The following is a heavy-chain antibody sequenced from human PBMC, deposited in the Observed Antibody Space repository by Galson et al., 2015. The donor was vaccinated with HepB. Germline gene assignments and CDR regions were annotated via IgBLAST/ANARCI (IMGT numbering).Heavy chain of an antibody. V-gene: IGHV3-9*01. CDR2: LSWDSRYI. Sequence: SLRLSCAASGFNFNDYAMYWVRQAPGKALEWVSGLSWDSRYIDYGDSVKGRFTISRDNTKNSLYLQMNSLRVEDTAFYYCVKDSYGGDEPCWGQGTLVTVSS. CDR1: GFNFNDYA. J-gene: IGHJ4*02. D-gene: IGHD1-14*01. CDR3: VKDSYGGDEPC.